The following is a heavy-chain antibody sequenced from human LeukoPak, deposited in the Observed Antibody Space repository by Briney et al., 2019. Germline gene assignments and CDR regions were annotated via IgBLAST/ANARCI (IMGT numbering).Heavy chain of an antibody. CDR2: LSGSGETT. V-gene: IGHV3-23*01. Sequence: GGSLRLSCTASGFTFRSYAMTWVRQAPGKGLEWVSALSGSGETTYYADSVEGRFTISRDNSKNTLYLQMNSLRAEDTAAYYCAKTFGEFSVIAFDLWGQGTMVTVSS. J-gene: IGHJ3*01. CDR1: GFTFRSYA. CDR3: AKTFGEFSVIAFDL. D-gene: IGHD3-16*01.